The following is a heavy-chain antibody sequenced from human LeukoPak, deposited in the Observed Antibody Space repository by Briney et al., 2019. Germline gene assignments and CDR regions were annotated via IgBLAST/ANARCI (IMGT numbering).Heavy chain of an antibody. CDR2: IYYSGST. CDR3: ARSPPVAGDKIDY. J-gene: IGHJ4*02. V-gene: IGHV4-31*03. D-gene: IGHD6-19*01. CDR1: GGSISSGGYY. Sequence: SQTLSLTCTVSGGSISSGGYYWSWIRQHPGKGLEWIGYIYYSGSTYYNPSLKSRVTISVDTSKNQFSLKLSSVTAADTAVYYCARSPPVAGDKIDYWGQGTLVTVSS.